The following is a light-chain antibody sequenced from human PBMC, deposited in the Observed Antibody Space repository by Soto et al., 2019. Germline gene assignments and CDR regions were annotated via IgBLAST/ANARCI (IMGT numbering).Light chain of an antibody. CDR2: GAS. J-gene: IGKJ5*01. Sequence: DIVMTKSPATLSVSPGERATLSCRASQSVGRNLAWYQQKPGQAPRFLIYGASTRATGIPARFSGSGSGTEFTLTISSLQSEDFAVYYCQQYNNWPITFGQRTRLEIK. V-gene: IGKV3-15*01. CDR1: QSVGRN. CDR3: QQYNNWPIT.